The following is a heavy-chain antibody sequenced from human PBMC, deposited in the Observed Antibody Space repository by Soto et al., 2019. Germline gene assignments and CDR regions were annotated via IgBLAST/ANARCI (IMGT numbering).Heavy chain of an antibody. CDR2: ISGGSNSP. CDR1: GFNFRSHA. V-gene: IGHV3-23*01. J-gene: IGHJ6*03. Sequence: GGSLRLSCAASGFNFRSHATTWVRQAPGKGLEWVSTISGGSNSPYYADSVKGRFTISRDNSNNTMYLQMNSLRAEDTAVYYCAKDVTTHFYHMDVWGKGTTVTVSS. CDR3: AKDVTTHFYHMDV. D-gene: IGHD2-21*02.